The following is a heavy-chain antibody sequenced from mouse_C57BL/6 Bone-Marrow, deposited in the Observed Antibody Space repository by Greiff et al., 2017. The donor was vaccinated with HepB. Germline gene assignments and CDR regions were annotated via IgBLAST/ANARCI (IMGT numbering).Heavy chain of an antibody. CDR1: GFTFSDYG. J-gene: IGHJ4*01. CDR2: ISSGSSTI. D-gene: IGHD2-1*01. Sequence: EVQWVESGGGLVKPGGSLKLSCAASGFTFSDYGMHWVRQAPEKGLEWVAYISSGSSTIYYADTVKGRFTISRDNAKNTLFLQMTSLRSEDTAMYYCAKDLLQYAMDYWGQGTSVTVSS. V-gene: IGHV5-17*01. CDR3: AKDLLQYAMDY.